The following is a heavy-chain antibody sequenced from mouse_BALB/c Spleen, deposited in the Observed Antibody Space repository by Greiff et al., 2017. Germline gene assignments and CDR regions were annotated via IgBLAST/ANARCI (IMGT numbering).Heavy chain of an antibody. Sequence: EVQLVESGGGLVQPGGSLKLSCAASGFTFSSYGMSWVRQTPDKRLELVATINSDGGSTYYPDTMERRFIISRDNTKKTLYLQMSSLRSEDTALYYCARPWGLWFAYWGQGTLVTVSA. CDR3: ARPWGLWFAY. J-gene: IGHJ3*01. CDR2: INSDGGST. V-gene: IGHV5-6-3*01. CDR1: GFTFSSYG. D-gene: IGHD3-3*01.